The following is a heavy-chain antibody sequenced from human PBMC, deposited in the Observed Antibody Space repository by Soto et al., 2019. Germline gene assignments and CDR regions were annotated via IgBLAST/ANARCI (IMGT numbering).Heavy chain of an antibody. CDR1: GFTFSSYA. J-gene: IGHJ6*03. CDR3: AKAGYFEPYYYYMDG. V-gene: IGHV3-23*01. Sequence: PGGSLRLSCAASGFTFSSYAMSWVRQAPGKGLEWVSAISGSGGSTYYADSVKGRFTISRDNSKNTLYLQMNSLRAEDTAVYYCAKAGYFEPYYYYMDGWGKGNTVTVSS. D-gene: IGHD3-9*01. CDR2: ISGSGGST.